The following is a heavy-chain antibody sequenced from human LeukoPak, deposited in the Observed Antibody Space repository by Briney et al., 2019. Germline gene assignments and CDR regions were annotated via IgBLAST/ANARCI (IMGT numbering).Heavy chain of an antibody. Sequence: GGSLKLSCAASGFTVSTNYMTWVRQAPGKWLEWVSVIYSGGSTYYADPVRGRFTISRDNSKNTLYLQMNSLRAEDTAVYYCTRVLVVDSSGYYGYYFDYWGQGTLVTVSS. V-gene: IGHV3-53*01. CDR3: TRVLVVDSSGYYGYYFDY. CDR1: GFTVSTNY. J-gene: IGHJ4*02. D-gene: IGHD3-22*01. CDR2: IYSGGST.